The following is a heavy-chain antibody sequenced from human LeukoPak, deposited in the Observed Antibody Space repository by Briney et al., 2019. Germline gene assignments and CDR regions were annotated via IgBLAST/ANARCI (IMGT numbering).Heavy chain of an antibody. V-gene: IGHV3-48*03. CDR3: ARDYDYGDYVGFDY. CDR2: ISSSGSTI. D-gene: IGHD4-17*01. CDR1: GFTFSSYE. Sequence: PGGSLRLSCAASGFTFSSYEMNWVRQAPGKGLEWVSYISSSGSTIYYADSVKGRFTISRDNAKNSLYLQMNSLRAEDTAVYYCARDYDYGDYVGFDYWDQGTLVTVSS. J-gene: IGHJ4*02.